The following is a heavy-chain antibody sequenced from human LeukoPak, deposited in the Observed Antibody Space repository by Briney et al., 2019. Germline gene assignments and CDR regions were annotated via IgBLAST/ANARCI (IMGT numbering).Heavy chain of an antibody. V-gene: IGHV3-21*01. CDR2: ISGGSSFT. D-gene: IGHD3-10*01. Sequence: PGGSLRLFCAASGSSFSSFSMNWVRQAPGKGLEWVSYISGGSSFTYYVDSVKGRFTISRDNAKNSLYLQMNSLRAEDTAVYYCARDRGSGSTLYMDVWGKGTTVAISS. CDR1: GSSFSSFS. CDR3: ARDRGSGSTLYMDV. J-gene: IGHJ6*03.